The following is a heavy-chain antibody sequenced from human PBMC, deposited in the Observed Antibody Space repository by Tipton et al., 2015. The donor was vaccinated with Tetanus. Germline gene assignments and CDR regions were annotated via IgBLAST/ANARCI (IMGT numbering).Heavy chain of an antibody. CDR3: AKAPHRYDSSGYYYWFDP. Sequence: SLRLSCAAFGFTFSSYAMSWVRQAPGKGLEWVSAISGSGGSTYYADSVKGRFTISRDNSKNTLYLQMNSLRAEDTAVYYCAKAPHRYDSSGYYYWFDPWGQGTLVTVSS. J-gene: IGHJ5*02. V-gene: IGHV3-23*01. CDR2: ISGSGGST. D-gene: IGHD3-22*01. CDR1: GFTFSSYA.